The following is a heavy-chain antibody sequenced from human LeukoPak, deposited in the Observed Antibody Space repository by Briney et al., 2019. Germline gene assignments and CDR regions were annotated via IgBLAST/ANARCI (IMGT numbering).Heavy chain of an antibody. D-gene: IGHD4-11*01. CDR3: ARARRDYSNYNWFDP. V-gene: IGHV4-4*07. J-gene: IGHJ5*02. Sequence: PSETLSLTCTVSGGSISSYYWSWIRQPAGKGLEWIGRIYTSGSTNYNPSLKSRVTMSVDTSKNQFSLKLSSVTAADTAVYYCARARRDYSNYNWFDPWGQGTLVTVSS. CDR2: IYTSGST. CDR1: GGSISSYY.